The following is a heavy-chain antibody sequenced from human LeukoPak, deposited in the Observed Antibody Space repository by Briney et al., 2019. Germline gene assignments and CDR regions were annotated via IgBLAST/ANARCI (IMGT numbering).Heavy chain of an antibody. V-gene: IGHV1-2*02. CDR2: INPNSGGT. D-gene: IGHD3-10*01. CDR1: GYTFTGYY. CDR3: ARVLLPSRITMVQQIQH. J-gene: IGHJ1*01. Sequence: ASVKVSCKASGYTFTGYYMHWVRQAPGQGLEWVGWINPNSGGTNYAQKFQGRVTMTRDTSISTAYMELSRLRSDDTAVYYCARVLLPSRITMVQQIQHWGQGTLVTVSS.